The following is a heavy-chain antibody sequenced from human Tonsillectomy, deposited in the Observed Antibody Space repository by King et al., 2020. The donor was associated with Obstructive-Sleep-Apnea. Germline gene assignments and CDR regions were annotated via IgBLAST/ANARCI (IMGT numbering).Heavy chain of an antibody. CDR3: ARTVVVPAAMRVYYYYGMDV. V-gene: IGHV4-34*01. D-gene: IGHD2-2*01. CDR2: INHGGST. Sequence: VQLPQWGAGLLKPSETLSLTCAVYGGSFSGYYWSWIRQPPGKGLEWIGEINHGGSTNYNPSLKSRVTISVDTSKNQFSLKLSSVTAADTAVYYCARTVVVPAAMRVYYYYGMDVWGQGTTVTVSS. CDR1: GGSFSGYY. J-gene: IGHJ6*02.